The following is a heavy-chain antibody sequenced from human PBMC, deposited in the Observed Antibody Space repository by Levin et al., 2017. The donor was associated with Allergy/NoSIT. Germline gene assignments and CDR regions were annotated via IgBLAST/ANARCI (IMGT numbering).Heavy chain of an antibody. V-gene: IGHV3-33*01. CDR3: ATFCSTTNCSIN. CDR2: IWYDGSHK. Sequence: GGSLRLSCAVSGLSFSNYGMHWVRQPPGKGLEWVTVIWYDGSHKYYAQSVKGRFTISRDNSKNMVYLEMNSLRTEDTAIYYCATFCSTTNCSINWGQGTLVTVSS. J-gene: IGHJ4*02. CDR1: GLSFSNYG. D-gene: IGHD2-2*01.